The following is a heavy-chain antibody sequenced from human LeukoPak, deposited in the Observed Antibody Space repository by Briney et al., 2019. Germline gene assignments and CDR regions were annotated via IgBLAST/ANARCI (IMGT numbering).Heavy chain of an antibody. J-gene: IGHJ4*02. CDR1: GYTFIRYG. Sequence: ASVKVSCKASGYTFIRYGISWVRQAPGQGLEWMGWISAYNGNTNYAQKLQGRVTMTTDTSTSTAYMELRSLRSDDTAVYYCARTCSGGSCYSGRDYWGQGTLVTVSS. CDR3: ARTCSGGSCYSGRDY. V-gene: IGHV1-18*01. D-gene: IGHD2-15*01. CDR2: ISAYNGNT.